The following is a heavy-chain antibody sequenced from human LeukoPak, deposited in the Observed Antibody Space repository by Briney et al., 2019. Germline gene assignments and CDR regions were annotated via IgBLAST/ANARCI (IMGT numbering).Heavy chain of an antibody. CDR1: RGSISNADYY. CDR3: ARQGSGGRAFDI. V-gene: IGHV4-30-4*08. Sequence: SEALSLTCTVSRGSISNADYYWSWIRQHPGKGLEWIGYIYYSGSTYYNPSLKSRVTISVDTSKSQFSLKMTSVTAADTAVYYCARQGSGGRAFDIWGQGTMVTVSS. J-gene: IGHJ3*02. CDR2: IYYSGST. D-gene: IGHD1-26*01.